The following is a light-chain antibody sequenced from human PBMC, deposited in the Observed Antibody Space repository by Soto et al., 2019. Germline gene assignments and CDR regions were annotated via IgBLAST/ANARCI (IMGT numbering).Light chain of an antibody. V-gene: IGKV3-15*01. CDR2: SES. J-gene: IGKJ2*01. CDR1: QSISTE. Sequence: EIVMTQSPATLSVSPGERATLSCRASQSISTELAWYQQKPGQPPRILIYSESTRATGVPARFTGSGSGSEFTLTISGLQSEDCAVYYCQQGHNWPLTFGQGTRLEI. CDR3: QQGHNWPLT.